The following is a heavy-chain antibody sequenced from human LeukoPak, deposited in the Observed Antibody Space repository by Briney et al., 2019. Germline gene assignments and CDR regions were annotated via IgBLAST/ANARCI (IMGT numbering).Heavy chain of an antibody. J-gene: IGHJ4*02. V-gene: IGHV4-39*01. Sequence: SETLSLTCTVSGGSISSSSYYWGWIRQPPGKGLEWIGSIYYSGSTYYNPSLKSRVTISVDTSKNQFSLKLSSVTAADTAVYYFARTRYYYNSRSYGAPYYFDYWGQGTLVTVSS. CDR2: IYYSGST. D-gene: IGHD3-10*01. CDR1: GGSISSSSYY. CDR3: ARTRYYYNSRSYGAPYYFDY.